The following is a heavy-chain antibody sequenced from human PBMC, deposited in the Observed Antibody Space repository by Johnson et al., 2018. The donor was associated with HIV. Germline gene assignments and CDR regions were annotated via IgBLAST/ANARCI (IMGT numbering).Heavy chain of an antibody. CDR2: ITWKGRST. Sequence: VQLVESGGGVVRPGGSLRLFCAASGFTFDDYGMSWVRQAPGKGLEWVSGITWKGRSTRYVDSVKGRFTISRANSKNRLFLQMNSLRAEDTALYYCAKGGDGYRCFGSAFDIWGQGTMVTVSS. V-gene: IGHV3-20*04. J-gene: IGHJ3*02. CDR1: GFTFDDYG. CDR3: AKGGDGYRCFGSAFDI. D-gene: IGHD5-12*01.